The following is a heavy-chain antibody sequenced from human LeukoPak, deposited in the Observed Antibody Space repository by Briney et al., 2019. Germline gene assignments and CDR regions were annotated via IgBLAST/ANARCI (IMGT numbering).Heavy chain of an antibody. Sequence: PGRSLRLSCAASGFTLSSYAMHWVRQAPGKGLGWGAVISYVGSKKYYADSVKSRFTISRDNSKNTLDLQMNSLRSDDTAVYYCARERTTVVTLDYYYGMDVWGQGTTVTVSS. CDR3: ARERTTVVTLDYYYGMDV. D-gene: IGHD4-23*01. CDR2: ISYVGSKK. J-gene: IGHJ6*02. CDR1: GFTLSSYA. V-gene: IGHV3-30-3*01.